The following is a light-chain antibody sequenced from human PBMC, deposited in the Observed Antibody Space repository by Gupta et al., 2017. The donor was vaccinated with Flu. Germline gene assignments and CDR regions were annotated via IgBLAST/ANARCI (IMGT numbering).Light chain of an antibody. V-gene: IGLV5-45*03. Sequence: QSVLTQPSSLSASPGASASPTCTLRSGINVGSYKIFWYQQKPGSPPQHLLAYKSDSDKQQGSGVPSRFSGSKDASANGGILLISGLQSEDEADYYCMIWHNSAWVFGGGTKLTVL. J-gene: IGLJ3*02. CDR1: SGINVGSYK. CDR2: YKSDSDK. CDR3: MIWHNSAWV.